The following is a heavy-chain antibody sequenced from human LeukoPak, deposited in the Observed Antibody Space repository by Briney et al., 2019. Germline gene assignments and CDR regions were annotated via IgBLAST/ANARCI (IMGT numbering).Heavy chain of an antibody. J-gene: IGHJ4*02. CDR2: ISVSGGST. Sequence: PGGSLRLSCAVSGLTFTTYAMNWVRQAPGKGLEWVSAISVSGGSTYYADSVKGRFTISRDNSKNTLYLQMDSLRADDTAVYYCARSVGATMRKNLYFDYWGQGTLVTVSS. D-gene: IGHD1-26*01. CDR1: GLTFTTYA. CDR3: ARSVGATMRKNLYFDY. V-gene: IGHV3-23*01.